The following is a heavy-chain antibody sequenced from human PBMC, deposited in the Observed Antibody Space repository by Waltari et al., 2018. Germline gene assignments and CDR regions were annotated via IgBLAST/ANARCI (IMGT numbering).Heavy chain of an antibody. D-gene: IGHD1-26*01. CDR1: GGSMTSYY. CDR2: IYYTGTT. V-gene: IGHV4-59*01. J-gene: IGHJ4*02. CDR3: ARHLIEGASSFDC. Sequence: QVQLQESGPGLLKPSETLSLTCSVSGGSMTSYYWSWIRQPPGKGLEWIGYIYYTGTTNYNPSLKSRVTISVDTSKNQFSLRLTSVTAADTAVYYCARHLIEGASSFDCWGQGTLVTVSS.